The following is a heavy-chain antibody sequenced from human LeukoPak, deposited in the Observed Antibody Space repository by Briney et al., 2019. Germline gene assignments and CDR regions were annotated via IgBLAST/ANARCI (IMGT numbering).Heavy chain of an antibody. CDR1: GFIVSSNY. D-gene: IGHD2-21*01. J-gene: IGHJ4*02. Sequence: GGSLRLSCAASGFIVSSNYMSWVCQAPGKGLEWVSVIYNDGNTYYADSVKGRFTISRDNSKNTVYLQMNSLRAEDTAMYYCARDESYRDRQNYWGQGALVTVSS. V-gene: IGHV3-53*01. CDR3: ARDESYRDRQNY. CDR2: IYNDGNT.